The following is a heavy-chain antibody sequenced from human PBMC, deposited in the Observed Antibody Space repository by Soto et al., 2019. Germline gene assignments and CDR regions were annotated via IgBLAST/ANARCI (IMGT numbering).Heavy chain of an antibody. CDR3: ARGAPRGYSGYDFGYSYGPFDY. D-gene: IGHD5-12*01. CDR2: ISYDGSNK. V-gene: IGHV3-30-3*01. J-gene: IGHJ4*02. CDR1: GFTFSSYA. Sequence: QVQLVESGGGVVQPGRSLRLSCAASGFTFSSYAMHWVRQAPGKGLEWVAVISYDGSNKYYADSVKGRFTISRDNSKNTLYLQMNSLRAEDTAVYYCARGAPRGYSGYDFGYSYGPFDYWGQGTLVTVSS.